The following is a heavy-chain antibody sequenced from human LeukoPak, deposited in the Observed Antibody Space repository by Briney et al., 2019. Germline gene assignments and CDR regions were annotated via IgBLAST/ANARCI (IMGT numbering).Heavy chain of an antibody. CDR3: ARDGSKAAAGHYYYYYMDV. CDR1: GFTFSSYG. V-gene: IGHV3-23*01. J-gene: IGHJ6*03. CDR2: ISGSGGST. Sequence: GGTLRLSCAASGFTFSSYGMSWVRQAPGKGLEWVSAISGSGGSTYYADSVKGRFTISRDNSKNTLYLQMNSLRAEDTAVYYCARDGSKAAAGHYYYYYMDVWGKGTTVTVSS. D-gene: IGHD6-13*01.